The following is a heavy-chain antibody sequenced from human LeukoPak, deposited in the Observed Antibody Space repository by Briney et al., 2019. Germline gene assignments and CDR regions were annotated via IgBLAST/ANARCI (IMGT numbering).Heavy chain of an antibody. CDR3: ARGLSYYYDSSGYNQH. Sequence: SSETLSLTCAVYGGSFSGYYWSWIRQPPGKGLEWIGEINHSESTNYNPSLKSRVTISVDTSKNQFSLKLSSVTAADTAVYYCARGLSYYYDSSGYNQHWGQGTLVTVSS. CDR2: INHSEST. J-gene: IGHJ1*01. D-gene: IGHD3-22*01. CDR1: GGSFSGYY. V-gene: IGHV4-34*01.